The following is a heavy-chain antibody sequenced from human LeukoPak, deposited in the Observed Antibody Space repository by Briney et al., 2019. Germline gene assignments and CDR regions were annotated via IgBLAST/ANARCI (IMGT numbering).Heavy chain of an antibody. J-gene: IGHJ4*02. Sequence: PGGSLRLSCAASGFIFNNYAMSWVLQAPGKGLEWVSGINNSGDRRFYADSVKGRFTISRDNSKNTLYLQMNSLRAEDTAVYYCARGWYNFDYRGQGTRVTVSS. D-gene: IGHD6-19*01. CDR2: INNSGDRR. V-gene: IGHV3-23*01. CDR3: ARGWYNFDY. CDR1: GFIFNNYA.